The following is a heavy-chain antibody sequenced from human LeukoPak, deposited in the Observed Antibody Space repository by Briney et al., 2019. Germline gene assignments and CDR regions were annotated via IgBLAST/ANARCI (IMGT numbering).Heavy chain of an antibody. D-gene: IGHD3-9*01. CDR3: ARVGPDILAPVCELYFDY. CDR1: GFTFSSYS. J-gene: IGHJ4*02. Sequence: GGSLRLSCAASGFTFSSYSMNWLRQAPGEGLEWVSSICSSSSYIYYADTVKGRFTISRYNTKNSLYLQMNSLRAEDTAVYYCARVGPDILAPVCELYFDYWGQGTLVTVSS. V-gene: IGHV3-21*01. CDR2: ICSSSSYI.